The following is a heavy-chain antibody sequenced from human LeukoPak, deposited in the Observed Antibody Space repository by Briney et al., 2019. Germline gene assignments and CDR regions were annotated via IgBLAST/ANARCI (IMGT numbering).Heavy chain of an antibody. CDR1: GYTFTSYA. V-gene: IGHV1-3*01. Sequence: AASVKVSCKASGYTFTSYAMHWVRQAPGQRLEWIGWINAGNGNTKYSQKFQGRVTITRDTSASTAYMELSSLRSEDTAVYYCARAIIYCSGGSCYSPPPDYWGQGTLVTVSS. D-gene: IGHD2-15*01. J-gene: IGHJ4*02. CDR3: ARAIIYCSGGSCYSPPPDY. CDR2: INAGNGNT.